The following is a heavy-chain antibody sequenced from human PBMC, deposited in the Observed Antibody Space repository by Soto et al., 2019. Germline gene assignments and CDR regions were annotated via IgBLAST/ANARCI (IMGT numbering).Heavy chain of an antibody. V-gene: IGHV1-69*02. J-gene: IGHJ1*01. CDR1: GGTFSSYT. CDR3: ARSRDYGDYVGYFQH. D-gene: IGHD4-17*01. CDR2: IIPILGIA. Sequence: SVKFTCKASGGTFSSYTISWVRQAPGQGLEWMGRIIPILGIANYAQKFQGRVTITADKSTSTAYMELSSLRSEDTAVYYCARSRDYGDYVGYFQHWGQGTLFTVSS.